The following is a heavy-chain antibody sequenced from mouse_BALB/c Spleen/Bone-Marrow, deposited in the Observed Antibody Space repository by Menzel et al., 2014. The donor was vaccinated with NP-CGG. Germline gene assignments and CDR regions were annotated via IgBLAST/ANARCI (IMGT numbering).Heavy chain of an antibody. J-gene: IGHJ2*01. D-gene: IGHD1-1*01. V-gene: IGHV2-2*01. CDR3: VRNGDYYYFDY. CDR2: IWSGGST. Sequence: VNLVESGPGLVQPSQSLSITCTVSGFSLTSYGVHRVRQSPGKGLEWLGVIWSGGSTDYNAAFISRLSISKDNSKSQVFFKMNSLQADDTAIYYCVRNGDYYYFDYWGQGTTLTVSS. CDR1: GFSLTSYG.